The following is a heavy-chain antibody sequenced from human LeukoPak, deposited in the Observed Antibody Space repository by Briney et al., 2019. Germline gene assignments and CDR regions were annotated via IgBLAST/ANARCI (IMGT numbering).Heavy chain of an antibody. CDR2: ISSSGSTI. Sequence: PGGSLRLSCAASGFTFSDYYMSWIRQAPGKGQEGVSYISSSGSTIYYADSVKGPFTISRDNAKNSLYLQMNSLRAEDTAVYYCARAEVVEWLPFDYWGQGTLVTVSS. D-gene: IGHD3-3*01. J-gene: IGHJ4*02. V-gene: IGHV3-11*01. CDR1: GFTFSDYY. CDR3: ARAEVVEWLPFDY.